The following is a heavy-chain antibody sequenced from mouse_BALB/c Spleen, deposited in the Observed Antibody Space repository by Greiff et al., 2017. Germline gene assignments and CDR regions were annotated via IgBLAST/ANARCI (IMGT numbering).Heavy chain of an antibody. CDR1: GFTFSSYG. J-gene: IGHJ4*01. V-gene: IGHV5-6-3*01. CDR3: ARERDSAMDY. CDR2: INSNGGST. Sequence: EVQRVESGGGLVQPGGSLKLSCAASGFTFSSYGMSWVRQTPDKRLELVATINSNGGSTYYPDSVKGRFTISRDNAKNTLYLQMSSLKSEDTAMYYCARERDSAMDYWGQGTSVTVSS.